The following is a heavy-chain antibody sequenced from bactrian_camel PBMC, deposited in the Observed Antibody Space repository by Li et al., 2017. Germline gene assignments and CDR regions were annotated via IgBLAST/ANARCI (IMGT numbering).Heavy chain of an antibody. CDR2: ISSTGTT. V-gene: IGHV3S60*01. J-gene: IGHJ4*01. CDR3: AAEPTSEYYNAGYYWAD. CDR1: PYTLDNSD. Sequence: VQLVESGGGSVQAGESLTLSCTVPPYTLDNSDVGWYRQAPAIWNACELVSTISSTGTTYYADSVKGRFTISQDNAKNTVYLQMNSLKPEDTAMYYCAAEPTSEYYNAGYYWADWGQGTQVTVS. D-gene: IGHD2*01.